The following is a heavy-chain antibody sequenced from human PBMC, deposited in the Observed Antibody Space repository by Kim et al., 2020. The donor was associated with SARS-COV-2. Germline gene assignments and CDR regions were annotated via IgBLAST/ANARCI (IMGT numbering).Heavy chain of an antibody. J-gene: IGHJ4*01. CDR1: GYTFTSFD. Sequence: ASVKVSCKASGYTFTSFDINWVRQATGQGLDWVGWMNPNSGNTGSAKKFQGRLTMPRNTSITTAYMELSSLRSEDTAVYYCARRNTVTTRTLDYWGQGTLVTVSS. CDR2: MNPNSGNT. D-gene: IGHD4-17*01. V-gene: IGHV1-8*01. CDR3: ARRNTVTTRTLDY.